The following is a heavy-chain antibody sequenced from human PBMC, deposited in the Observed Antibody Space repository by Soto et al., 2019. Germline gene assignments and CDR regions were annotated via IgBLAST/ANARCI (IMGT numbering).Heavy chain of an antibody. CDR3: ARDKRDLRFLEWSYYFDY. Sequence: QVQLVESGGGMVQPGRSLRLSCAASGFTCSSCSMHWVRQAPVKGLEWVAVISYDGSNKYYADSVKGRFTISRDNSKNTLYLQMNSLRAEDTAVYYCARDKRDLRFLEWSYYFDYWGQGTLVTVSS. V-gene: IGHV3-30-3*01. J-gene: IGHJ4*02. D-gene: IGHD3-3*01. CDR1: GFTCSSCS. CDR2: ISYDGSNK.